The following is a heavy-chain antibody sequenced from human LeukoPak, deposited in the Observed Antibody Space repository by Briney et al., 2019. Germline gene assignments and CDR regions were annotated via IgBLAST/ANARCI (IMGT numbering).Heavy chain of an antibody. Sequence: SVKVSCKASGGTLNTYGISWVRQAPGQGLEWMGRIIPILDFSNYAQNFQGRLTITADKITHTAYLELSSLRSEDTAVYYCAKDRQWLVLARFFDYWGQGTLVTVSS. D-gene: IGHD6-19*01. J-gene: IGHJ4*02. CDR3: AKDRQWLVLARFFDY. V-gene: IGHV1-69*04. CDR1: GGTLNTYG. CDR2: IIPILDFS.